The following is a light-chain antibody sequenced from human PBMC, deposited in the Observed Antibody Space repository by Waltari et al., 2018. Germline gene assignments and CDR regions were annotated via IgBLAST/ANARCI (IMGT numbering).Light chain of an antibody. J-gene: IGLJ2*01. CDR1: SLATFY. V-gene: IGLV3-19*01. Sequence: SSELTQDPVVSVALGQTVTITCKGGSLATFYANRYQQRPGQAPVLVFYGKNSRPSGIPDRFSGSNSGNSASLTITGTQAEDEAAYYCNSRDTSGKHVLFGGGTKLTVL. CDR2: GKN. CDR3: NSRDTSGKHVL.